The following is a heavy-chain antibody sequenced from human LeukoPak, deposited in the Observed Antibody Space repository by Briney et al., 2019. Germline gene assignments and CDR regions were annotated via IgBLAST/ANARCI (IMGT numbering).Heavy chain of an antibody. J-gene: IGHJ5*02. CDR1: GYSISSGYY. Sequence: SETLSLTCTVSGYSISSGYYWGLIRPSPGKGLEWIGSIYNSGSTYYNPSLKSRVTISIDTSKNQFSLKLSSVTAADTAVYYCARAGDYYGSGSKRLVYWFDPWGQGTLVTVSS. D-gene: IGHD3-10*01. V-gene: IGHV4-38-2*02. CDR2: IYNSGST. CDR3: ARAGDYYGSGSKRLVYWFDP.